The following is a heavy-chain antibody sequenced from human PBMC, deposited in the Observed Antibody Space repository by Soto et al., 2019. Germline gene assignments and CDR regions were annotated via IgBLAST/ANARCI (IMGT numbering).Heavy chain of an antibody. J-gene: IGHJ6*02. CDR3: ARDPLSSFAMDV. Sequence: SVKVSCKACGDTFSSYAISWVRQAPGKGLEWMGKIIPTFGRTNYAQKFQGRLTISADDSTSTAYMELTSLESDDTAVYYCARDPLSSFAMDVWGQGTTVTVSS. CDR2: IIPTFGRT. V-gene: IGHV1-69*13. CDR1: GDTFSSYA. D-gene: IGHD3-10*02.